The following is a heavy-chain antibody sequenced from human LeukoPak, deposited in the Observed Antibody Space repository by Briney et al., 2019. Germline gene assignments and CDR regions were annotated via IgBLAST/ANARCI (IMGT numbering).Heavy chain of an antibody. CDR2: VSVHVVYN. CDR3: ARAGEDVVLGPAPVGGSPYNWFDP. D-gene: IGHD2-2*01. CDR1: GFTCIHKP. J-gene: IGHJ5*02. V-gene: IGHV3-30*04. Sequence: PGGALRLSCAASGFTCIHKPRHWVGQDPGKGREGGAVVSVHVVYNYYADSPKGRFTISRDNSKNAVYLQMNSLRPEDTAVYYCARAGEDVVLGPAPVGGSPYNWFDPWGQGTLVTVSS.